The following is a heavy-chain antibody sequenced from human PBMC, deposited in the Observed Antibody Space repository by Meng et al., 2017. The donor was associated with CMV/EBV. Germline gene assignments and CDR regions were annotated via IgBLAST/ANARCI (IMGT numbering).Heavy chain of an antibody. CDR1: GGTFSSYA. CDR2: IIPILGIA. V-gene: IGHV1-69*10. Sequence: SVKVSCKASGGTFSSYAISWVRQAPGQGLEWMGGIIPILGIANYAQKFQGRVTITADKSTSTAYMELSSLRSENTAVYYCARDPTRISAFDIWGQGTMVTVSS. D-gene: IGHD2/OR15-2a*01. CDR3: ARDPTRISAFDI. J-gene: IGHJ3*02.